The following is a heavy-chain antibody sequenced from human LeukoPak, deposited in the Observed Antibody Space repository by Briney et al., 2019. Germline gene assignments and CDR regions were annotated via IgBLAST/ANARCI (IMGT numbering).Heavy chain of an antibody. Sequence: GGSLRLSCAASGFTFSSYGMSWVRQAPGKGLEWVSAISGSGGSTYYADSVKGRFTISRDNSKNTLYLQMNSLRAEDTAVYYCAKFGLPETYSSSWYPRWGPPGYWGQGTLVTVSS. V-gene: IGHV3-23*01. CDR3: AKFGLPETYSSSWYPRWGPPGY. CDR1: GFTFSSYG. CDR2: ISGSGGST. D-gene: IGHD6-13*01. J-gene: IGHJ4*02.